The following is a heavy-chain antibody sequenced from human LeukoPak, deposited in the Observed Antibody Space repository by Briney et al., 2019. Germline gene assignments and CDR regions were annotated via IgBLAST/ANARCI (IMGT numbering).Heavy chain of an antibody. V-gene: IGHV3-21*01. Sequence: PGGSLRLSCAASGFTFSSYSVNWVRQAPGKGLEWVSSISSSSSYIYYADSVKGRFTISRDNAKNSLYLQMNSLRAEDTAVYYCARDGRGYSGYDSAYYYYMDVWGKGTTVTVSS. J-gene: IGHJ6*03. CDR1: GFTFSSYS. D-gene: IGHD5-12*01. CDR2: ISSSSSYI. CDR3: ARDGRGYSGYDSAYYYYMDV.